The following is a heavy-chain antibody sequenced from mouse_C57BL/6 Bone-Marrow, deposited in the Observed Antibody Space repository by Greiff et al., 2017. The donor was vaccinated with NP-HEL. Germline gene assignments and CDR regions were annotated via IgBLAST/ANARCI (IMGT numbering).Heavy chain of an antibody. Sequence: EVHLVESGGGLVQPGGSLKLSCAASGFTFSDYYMSWVRQTPEKRLEWVAYISNGGGSTYYPDTVKGRFTISRDNAKNTLDLQMSRLKSEDTAMYYCARHLYYRNPYYAMDYWGQGTSVTVSS. CDR2: ISNGGGST. J-gene: IGHJ4*01. CDR3: ARHLYYRNPYYAMDY. CDR1: GFTFSDYY. D-gene: IGHD2-5*01. V-gene: IGHV5-12*01.